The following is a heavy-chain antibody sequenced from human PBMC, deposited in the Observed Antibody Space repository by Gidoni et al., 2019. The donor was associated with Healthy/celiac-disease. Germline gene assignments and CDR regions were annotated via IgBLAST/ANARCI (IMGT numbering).Heavy chain of an antibody. V-gene: IGHV3-21*01. Sequence: EVQLVESGGGLVKPGGSLRLSCAASGFTFSSYSMNWVRQAPGKGLGWVSSISSSSSYIYYADSVKGRFTISRDNAKNSLYLQMNSLRAEDTAVYYCAREGGITMVRGAPHYYYYGMDVWGQGTTVTVSS. CDR2: ISSSSSYI. J-gene: IGHJ6*02. CDR3: AREGGITMVRGAPHYYYYGMDV. D-gene: IGHD3-10*01. CDR1: GFTFSSYS.